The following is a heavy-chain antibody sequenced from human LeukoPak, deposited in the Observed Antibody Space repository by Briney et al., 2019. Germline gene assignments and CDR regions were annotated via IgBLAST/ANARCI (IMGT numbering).Heavy chain of an antibody. V-gene: IGHV4-39*01. J-gene: IGHJ4*02. CDR2: FFFGGTT. CDR1: GDSIRTSSHY. Sequence: SETLSLTCTVSGDSIRTSSHYWGWIRQPPGKGPEWIGSFFFGGTTNYSPSLKSRLSISVDTSKNQFSLRLNSVTAADTAVYFCVGRYRGTTKFDYWGQRNLVTVSS. D-gene: IGHD1-14*01. CDR3: VGRYRGTTKFDY.